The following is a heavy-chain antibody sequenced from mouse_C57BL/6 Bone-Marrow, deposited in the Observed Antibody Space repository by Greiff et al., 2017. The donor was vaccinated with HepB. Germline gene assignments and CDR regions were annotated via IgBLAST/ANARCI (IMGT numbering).Heavy chain of an antibody. D-gene: IGHD2-4*01. J-gene: IGHJ4*01. Sequence: VKLQQPGAELVKPGASVKLSCKASGYTFTSYWMHWVKQRPGRGLEWIGRIDPNSGGTKYNEKFKSKATLTVDKPSSPAYMQLSSLTSEDSAVYYCAREIGYDYRGYDAMAYWGQGTSVTVSS. CDR1: GYTFTSYW. V-gene: IGHV1-72*01. CDR3: AREIGYDYRGYDAMAY. CDR2: IDPNSGGT.